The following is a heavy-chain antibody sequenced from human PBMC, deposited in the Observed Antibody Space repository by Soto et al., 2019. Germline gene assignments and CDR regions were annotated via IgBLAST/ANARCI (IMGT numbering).Heavy chain of an antibody. Sequence: QVQLVQSGAEVKKPGASVKVSCKASGITSTTYAIHWVRQAPGQGLEWMGWINTGNGNTRYSQRFLGRVSLTTDTSASNDSMDLSSLTSEDTAFDYCARAISGYVTWGQGTLITVSS. CDR2: INTGNGNT. CDR3: ARAISGYVT. CDR1: GITSTTYA. V-gene: IGHV1-3*04. J-gene: IGHJ5*02. D-gene: IGHD5-12*01.